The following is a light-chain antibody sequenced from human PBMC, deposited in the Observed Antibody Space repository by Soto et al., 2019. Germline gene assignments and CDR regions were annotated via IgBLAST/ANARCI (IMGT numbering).Light chain of an antibody. CDR1: QSVRGNY. CDR2: GAS. J-gene: IGKJ1*01. V-gene: IGKV3-20*01. CDR3: QQYGFSLRT. Sequence: EIVLTQSPGTLSLSPGERATLSCRASQSVRGNYLAWYQQKTGQATRLLISGASSRASGIPDRFSGSGSGKDFTLTISRLEPEDFAVYYCQQYGFSLRTFGQGSKVEI.